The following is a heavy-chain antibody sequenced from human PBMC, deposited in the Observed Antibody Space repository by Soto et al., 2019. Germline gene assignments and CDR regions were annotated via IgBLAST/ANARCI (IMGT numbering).Heavy chain of an antibody. D-gene: IGHD6-13*01. CDR2: IRSKANSYAT. Sequence: GGSLRLSCAASGFTFSGSAMHWVRQASGKGLEWVGRIRSKANSYATAYAASVKGRFTISRDDSKNTAYLQMNRLKTEDTAVYYCTSQTGIAAPQWWGQGTLVTVSS. CDR1: GFTFSGSA. V-gene: IGHV3-73*01. CDR3: TSQTGIAAPQW. J-gene: IGHJ4*02.